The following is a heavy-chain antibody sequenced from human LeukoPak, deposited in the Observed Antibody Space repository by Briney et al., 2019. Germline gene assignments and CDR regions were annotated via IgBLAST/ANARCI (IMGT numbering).Heavy chain of an antibody. CDR3: ANTLVTRDSSGYYYDAFDI. CDR2: IRYDGSNK. V-gene: IGHV3-30*02. CDR1: GFTFSSYV. Sequence: GGSLRLSCAASGFTFSSYVMHWVRQAPGKGLEWVAFIRYDGSNKYYADPVKGRFTISRDNSKNMLFLQMKSLRAEDTAVYYCANTLVTRDSSGYYYDAFDIWGQGTMVTVSS. J-gene: IGHJ3*02. D-gene: IGHD3-22*01.